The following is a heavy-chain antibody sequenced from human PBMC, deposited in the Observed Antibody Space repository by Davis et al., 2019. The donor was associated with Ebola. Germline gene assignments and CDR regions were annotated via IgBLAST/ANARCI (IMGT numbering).Heavy chain of an antibody. Sequence: GESLKISCAASGFTFSSYSMNWVRQAPGKGLEWVSSISSSSSTIYYADSVKGRFTISRDNAKNSLYLQMNSLRDEDTAVYYCAKDQGSGGGFDPWGQGTLVTVSS. D-gene: IGHD3-10*01. V-gene: IGHV3-48*02. CDR2: ISSSSSTI. J-gene: IGHJ5*02. CDR1: GFTFSSYS. CDR3: AKDQGSGGGFDP.